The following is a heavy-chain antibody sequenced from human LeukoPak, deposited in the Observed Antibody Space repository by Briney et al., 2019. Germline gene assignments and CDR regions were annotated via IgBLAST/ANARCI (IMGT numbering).Heavy chain of an antibody. J-gene: IGHJ4*02. CDR2: MKGNTDGWTT. Sequence: KSGGSLRLSCAASGFTFSNAWMSWVRQAPGRGLEWVGRMKGNTDGWTTDYAAPVKGRLTISRDHSKDTLYLQMDSLKTEDTAVYYCTTDGTHSGIAAPDCWGQGTLVTVSS. V-gene: IGHV3-15*05. CDR3: TTDGTHSGIAAPDC. CDR1: GFTFSNAW. D-gene: IGHD6-13*01.